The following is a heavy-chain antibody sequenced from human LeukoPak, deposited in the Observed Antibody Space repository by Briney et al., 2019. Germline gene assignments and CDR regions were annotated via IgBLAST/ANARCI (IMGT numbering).Heavy chain of an antibody. D-gene: IGHD5-12*01. V-gene: IGHV3-23*01. J-gene: IGHJ4*02. Sequence: PGGSLRLSCAASGFTFSSYAMSWVRQAPGKGLEWVSDISGSGGSTYYADCVKGPFTISRDSSKNTLYLQMNSLRAEDTAVYYCAKTSGYDYPYYFDYWGQETLVTVSS. CDR2: ISGSGGST. CDR3: AKTSGYDYPYYFDY. CDR1: GFTFSSYA.